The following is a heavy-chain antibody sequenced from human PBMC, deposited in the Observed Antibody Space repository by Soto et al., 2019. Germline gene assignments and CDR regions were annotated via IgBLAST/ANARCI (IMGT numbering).Heavy chain of an antibody. J-gene: IGHJ4*02. CDR2: INPNSGGT. CDR1: GYTFTGYA. V-gene: IGHV1-2*04. D-gene: IGHD6-13*01. Sequence: SVKVSCKASGYTFTGYAMHWVRQAPGQGLEWMGWINPNSGGTNYAQKFQGWVTMTRDTSISTAYMELRSLRSDDTAVYYCARDLGQQLVDYWGQGTLVTVSS. CDR3: ARDLGQQLVDY.